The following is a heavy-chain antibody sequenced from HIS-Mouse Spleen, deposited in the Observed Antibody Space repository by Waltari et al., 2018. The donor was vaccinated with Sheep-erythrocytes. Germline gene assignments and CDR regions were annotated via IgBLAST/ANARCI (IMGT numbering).Heavy chain of an antibody. D-gene: IGHD1-26*01. Sequence: EVQLVESGGVVVQPGGSLRLSCAASGFTFDDYAMHWVRQAPGGGLEWVSVIGWDGGSTCYADSVKGRLTISRDNSKNSLYLQMNSLRAEDTALYYCAKDLTLVGAHYYYYYGMDVWGQGTTVTVSS. J-gene: IGHJ6*02. V-gene: IGHV3-43D*03. CDR2: IGWDGGST. CDR3: AKDLTLVGAHYYYYYGMDV. CDR1: GFTFDDYA.